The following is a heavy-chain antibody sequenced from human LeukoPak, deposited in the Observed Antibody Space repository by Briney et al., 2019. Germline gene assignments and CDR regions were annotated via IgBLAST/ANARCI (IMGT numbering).Heavy chain of an antibody. CDR2: INPSGGST. V-gene: IGHV1-46*01. Sequence: ASVKVSCKASGYTFTGYYMHWVRQAPGQGLEWMGIINPSGGSTSYAQKFQSRVTMTRDTSTSTVYMELSSLRSEDTAVYYCARDGLVPYDYWGQGTLVTVSS. J-gene: IGHJ4*02. D-gene: IGHD6-19*01. CDR3: ARDGLVPYDY. CDR1: GYTFTGYY.